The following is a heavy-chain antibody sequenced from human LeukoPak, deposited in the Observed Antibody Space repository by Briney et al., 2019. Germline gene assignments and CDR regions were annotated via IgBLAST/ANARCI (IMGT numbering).Heavy chain of an antibody. CDR1: GFTFSSYG. CDR2: IRYDGSNK. CDR3: AKDYRPYCSSTSCTSMDV. J-gene: IGHJ6*04. Sequence: PGGSLRLSCAASGFTFSSYGMHWVRQAPGKGLEWVAFIRYDGSNKYYADSVKGRFTISRDNSKNTLYLQMNSLRAEDTAVYYCAKDYRPYCSSTSCTSMDVWGKGTMVTVSS. V-gene: IGHV3-30*02. D-gene: IGHD2-2*01.